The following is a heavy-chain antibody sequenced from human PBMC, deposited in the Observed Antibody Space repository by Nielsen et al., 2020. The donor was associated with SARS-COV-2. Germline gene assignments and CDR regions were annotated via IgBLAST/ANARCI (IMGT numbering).Heavy chain of an antibody. J-gene: IGHJ4*02. CDR3: ARGPRNWALDY. CDR2: ILPDGSNK. CDR1: GFNISCCP. D-gene: IGHD7-27*01. V-gene: IGHV3-30-3*01. Sequence: GGSLPLSCAASGFNISCCPMHSVRQAPGRGLERVAVILPDGSNKYYADSVTGRFTISRDDSKNMMYLQMNSLRPEDTALYYCARGPRNWALDYWGQGTLVTVSS.